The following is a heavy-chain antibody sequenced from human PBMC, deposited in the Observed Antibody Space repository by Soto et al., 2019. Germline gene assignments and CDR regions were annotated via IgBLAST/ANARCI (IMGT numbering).Heavy chain of an antibody. CDR1: GGTFSSYA. J-gene: IGHJ5*02. Sequence: SVKVSCKASGGTFSSYAISWVRQTPGQGLEWMGGIIPIFGTANYAQKFQGRVTITADKSTSTAYMELSSLRSEDTAVYYCAMSSWYAKLTNKVHWFDTWDQRILVTVSS. CDR3: AMSSWYAKLTNKVHWFDT. CDR2: IIPIFGTA. V-gene: IGHV1-69*06. D-gene: IGHD6-13*01.